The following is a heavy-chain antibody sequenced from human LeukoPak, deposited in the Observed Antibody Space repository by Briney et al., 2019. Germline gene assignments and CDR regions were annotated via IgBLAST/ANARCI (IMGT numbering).Heavy chain of an antibody. CDR2: IIPIFGTA. D-gene: IGHD5-12*01. CDR3: ARAVEGGYDAEAYYYYMDV. CDR1: GGTFSSYA. J-gene: IGHJ6*03. Sequence: SVKVSCKASGGTFSSYAISWVRQAPGQGLEWMGGIIPIFGTANYAQKFQGRVTITADKSTSTAYMELSSLRSEDTAVYYCARAVEGGYDAEAYYYYMDVWGKGTTVTVSS. V-gene: IGHV1-69*06.